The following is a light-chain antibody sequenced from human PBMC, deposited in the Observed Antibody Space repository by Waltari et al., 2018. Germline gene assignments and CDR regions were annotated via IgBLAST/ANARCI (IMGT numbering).Light chain of an antibody. CDR1: SSDVGGYNY. Sequence: QSALTQPRSVSGSPGQSVTISCTGTSSDVGGYNYVSWYQQHPGKAPKLMIYDVRKRPSGVPDRFSDSKSGNTASLTISGLQAEDEADYYCCSYAGSYTVVFGGGTKLTVL. CDR2: DVR. J-gene: IGLJ2*01. CDR3: CSYAGSYTVV. V-gene: IGLV2-11*01.